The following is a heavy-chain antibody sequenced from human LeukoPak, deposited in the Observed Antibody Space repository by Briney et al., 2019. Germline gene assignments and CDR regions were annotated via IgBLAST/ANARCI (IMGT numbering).Heavy chain of an antibody. CDR3: ARATGDDGYFDY. CDR1: GYSFFNYW. Sequence: GESLKIPCKGSGYSFFNYWIGWVRQMPGKGLEWMGILYPGDSETRYSPSFQGQVTISVDKSISTAFLQWSSLKASDTAIYYCARATGDDGYFDYWGQGTLVTVSS. CDR2: LYPGDSET. V-gene: IGHV5-51*01. J-gene: IGHJ4*02.